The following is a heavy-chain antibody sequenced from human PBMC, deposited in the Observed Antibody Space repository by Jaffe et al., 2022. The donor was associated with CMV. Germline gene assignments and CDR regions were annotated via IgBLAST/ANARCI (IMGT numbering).Heavy chain of an antibody. CDR3: ANSMIRGVVTYYYYGLDV. D-gene: IGHD3-10*01. CDR1: GFTFRGYW. CDR2: IKQDGSER. V-gene: IGHV3-7*01. J-gene: IGHJ6*02. Sequence: EVQVVESGGGLVQPGGSLRLSCVGSGFTFRGYWMTWVRQAPGKGLEWVANIKQDGSERNYVDSVKGRFTISRDNAKNSLYLQMNSLRAEDTAVYYCANSMIRGVVTYYYYGLDVWGQGTTVTVSS.